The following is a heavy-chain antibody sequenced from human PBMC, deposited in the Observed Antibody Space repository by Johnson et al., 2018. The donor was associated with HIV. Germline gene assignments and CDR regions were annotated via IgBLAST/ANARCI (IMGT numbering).Heavy chain of an antibody. V-gene: IGHV3-30*18. CDR3: AKDPGEWELLGDGDAFDI. CDR1: GFTFSSYG. J-gene: IGHJ3*02. Sequence: QVQLVESGGGVVQPGGSLRLSCAASGFTFSSYGMHWVRQAPGKGLEWVAVISYHGSDKIYADSVKGRFTVSRDNSKNTLDLQMDSLRGEDTAVYYCAKDPGEWELLGDGDAFDIWGQGTMVTVSS. D-gene: IGHD1-26*01. CDR2: ISYHGSDK.